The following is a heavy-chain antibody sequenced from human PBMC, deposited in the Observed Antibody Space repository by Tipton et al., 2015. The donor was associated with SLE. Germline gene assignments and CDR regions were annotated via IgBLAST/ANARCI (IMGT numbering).Heavy chain of an antibody. D-gene: IGHD3-9*01. Sequence: TLSLTCSVSSYSISSGYYWGWIRQPPGKGLEWIGRSYRSGGTHYNSSLKSRVTISIDTSKNEFSLNVSSMTAADTAVYYCARFAVILTAYAFDVWGQGQMVTVSS. V-gene: IGHV4-38-2*01. CDR1: SYSISSGYY. CDR2: SYRSGGT. J-gene: IGHJ3*01. CDR3: ARFAVILTAYAFDV.